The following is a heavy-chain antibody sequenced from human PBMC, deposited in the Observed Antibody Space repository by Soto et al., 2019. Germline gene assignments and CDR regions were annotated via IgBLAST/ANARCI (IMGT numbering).Heavy chain of an antibody. CDR1: GFTFSSYG. Sequence: LRLSCATSGFTFSSYGMHWVRQAPGKGLEWVAGIWYDGSNKYYADSVKGRFTISRDNSKNTLYLQMNSLRAEDTAVYYCARAPRDSTYYDILTGYYFPPYGMDVWGQGTTVTVSS. CDR2: IWYDGSNK. D-gene: IGHD3-9*01. V-gene: IGHV3-33*01. CDR3: ARAPRDSTYYDILTGYYFPPYGMDV. J-gene: IGHJ6*02.